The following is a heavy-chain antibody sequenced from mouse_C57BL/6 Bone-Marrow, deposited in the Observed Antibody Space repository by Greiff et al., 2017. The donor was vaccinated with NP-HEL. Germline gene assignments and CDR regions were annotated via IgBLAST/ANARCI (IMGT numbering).Heavy chain of an antibody. Sequence: VQLQQSGAELARPGASVKLSCKASGYTFTSYGISWVKQRPGQGLEWIGEIYPRSGNTYYNEKFKGKATLTADKSSSTAYMELRSLTSEDSAVYFCARTGSSGYFDYWGQGTTLTVSS. V-gene: IGHV1-81*01. CDR3: ARTGSSGYFDY. CDR1: GYTFTSYG. J-gene: IGHJ2*01. CDR2: IYPRSGNT. D-gene: IGHD1-1*01.